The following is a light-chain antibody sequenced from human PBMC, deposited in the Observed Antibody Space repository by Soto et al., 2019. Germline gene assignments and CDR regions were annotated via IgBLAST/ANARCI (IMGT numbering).Light chain of an antibody. CDR2: GVS. Sequence: EIVLTQSPDTLSLSPGQGATLSCRASQSVRSDYFAWYQQKPGQAPRVIIFGVSTRATGVPDRFSGSGSGTDFTLTISRLEPEDFALYYCQQYGNSPLTVGGGTKVDIK. V-gene: IGKV3-20*01. CDR3: QQYGNSPLT. J-gene: IGKJ4*01. CDR1: QSVRSDY.